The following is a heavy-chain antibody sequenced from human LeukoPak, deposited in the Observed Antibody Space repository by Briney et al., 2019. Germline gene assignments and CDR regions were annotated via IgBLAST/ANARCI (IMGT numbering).Heavy chain of an antibody. CDR1: GYTFTSYA. Sequence: GASVKVSCKASGYTFTSYAMHWVRQAPGQRLEWMGWINAGNGNTKYSQKFQGRVTITRDTSASTAYMELSSLRSEGTAVYYCARDPQTYYDILTGYPDYGMDVWGQGTTVTVSS. D-gene: IGHD3-9*01. V-gene: IGHV1-3*01. J-gene: IGHJ6*02. CDR2: INAGNGNT. CDR3: ARDPQTYYDILTGYPDYGMDV.